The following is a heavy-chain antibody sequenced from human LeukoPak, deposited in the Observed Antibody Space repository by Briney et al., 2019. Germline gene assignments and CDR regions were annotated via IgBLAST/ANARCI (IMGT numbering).Heavy chain of an antibody. Sequence: AGGSLRLSCSASGFTFSNAWMSWVRQAPGKGLEWVGRIKSKTDGGTTDHAAPVKGRFTISRDGSKNTLYLQMNSLKTEDTAVYYCTTDQGYYDSSGYYFGSDWFDPWGQGTLVTVSS. D-gene: IGHD3-22*01. CDR2: IKSKTDGGTT. CDR1: GFTFSNAW. J-gene: IGHJ5*02. CDR3: TTDQGYYDSSGYYFGSDWFDP. V-gene: IGHV3-15*01.